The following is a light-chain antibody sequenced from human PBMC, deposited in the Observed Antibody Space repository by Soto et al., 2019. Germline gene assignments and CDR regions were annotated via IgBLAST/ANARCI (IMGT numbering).Light chain of an antibody. Sequence: DIQMTQSPSSLSASVGDRVTITCRASQSITSYLNWYQQKPGKAPKILIHAASSLQSGVPSRFSGSGSGTDFTLTISSLQPEDFASYYCQQSYSTPYTFGQGTKLEI. CDR2: AAS. J-gene: IGKJ2*01. CDR1: QSITSY. V-gene: IGKV1-39*01. CDR3: QQSYSTPYT.